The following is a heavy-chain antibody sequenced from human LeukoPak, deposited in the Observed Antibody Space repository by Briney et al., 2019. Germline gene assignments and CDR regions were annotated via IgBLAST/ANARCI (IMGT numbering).Heavy chain of an antibody. J-gene: IGHJ4*02. D-gene: IGHD2/OR15-2a*01. V-gene: IGHV3-74*01. CDR1: GFTFSNYF. CDR3: VRLYAY. Sequence: PGGSLRLSCTASGFTFSNYFMQWVRQVPGEGRRWVSRITGDGSSTSYADSVKGRFTISRHNAKNTLYRQMNSLRAEDTALYYCVRLYAYWGQGTLVTVSS. CDR2: ITGDGSST.